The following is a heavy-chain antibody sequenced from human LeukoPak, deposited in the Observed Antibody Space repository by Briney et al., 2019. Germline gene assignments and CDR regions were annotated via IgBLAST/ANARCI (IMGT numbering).Heavy chain of an antibody. CDR3: AREVVSSTSFDC. J-gene: IGHJ4*02. CDR2: ITSSSGYI. Sequence: GGSLRLSCAASGFTFSSYSMNWVRQAPGKGLEWVSSITSSSGYIYYADSVEGQFTISRDNARNSLYLQMHSLRAEDTAVYFCAREVVSSTSFDCWGQGTLVTVSS. V-gene: IGHV3-21*01. D-gene: IGHD3-22*01. CDR1: GFTFSSYS.